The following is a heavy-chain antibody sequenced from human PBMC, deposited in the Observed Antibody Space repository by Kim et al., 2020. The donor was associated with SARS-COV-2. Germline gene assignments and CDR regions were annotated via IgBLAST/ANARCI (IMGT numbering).Heavy chain of an antibody. D-gene: IGHD6-13*01. CDR2: ISSSSSTI. J-gene: IGHJ5*02. CDR1: GFTFSSYS. CDR3: ARSRKQQLVPINWFDP. Sequence: GGSLRLSCAASGFTFSSYSMNWVRQAPGKGLEWVSYISSSSSTIYYADSVKGRFTISRDNAKNSLYLQMNSLRDEDTAVYYCARSRKQQLVPINWFDPWGQGTLVTVSS. V-gene: IGHV3-48*02.